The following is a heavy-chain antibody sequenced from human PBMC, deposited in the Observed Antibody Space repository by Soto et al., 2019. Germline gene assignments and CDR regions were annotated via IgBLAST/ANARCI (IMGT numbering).Heavy chain of an antibody. D-gene: IGHD3-22*01. CDR2: IDPSDSYT. CDR1: GYSFTSYW. Sequence: ESLKISCKGSGYSFTSYWISWVRQMPGKGLEWMGRIDPSDSYTNYSPSFQGHVTISADKSISTAYLQWSSLKASDTAMYDCARLRNYYDSSAYYFDYWGQGTLVIVSS. V-gene: IGHV5-10-1*01. J-gene: IGHJ4*02. CDR3: ARLRNYYDSSAYYFDY.